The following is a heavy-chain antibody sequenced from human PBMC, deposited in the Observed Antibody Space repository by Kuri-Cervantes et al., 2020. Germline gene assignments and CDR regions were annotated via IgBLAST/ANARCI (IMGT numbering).Heavy chain of an antibody. CDR1: GYTFTSYY. Sequence: ASVKVSCKASGYTFTSYYMHWVRQAPGQGLEWMGIINPSGGSTNYAQKFQGRVTMTRDTSTSTVYMELSSLRSEDTAVYYCASCSSTSCYGDAFDIWGQGTMVTVSS. V-gene: IGHV1-46*01. J-gene: IGHJ3*02. CDR3: ASCSSTSCYGDAFDI. D-gene: IGHD2-2*01. CDR2: INPSGGST.